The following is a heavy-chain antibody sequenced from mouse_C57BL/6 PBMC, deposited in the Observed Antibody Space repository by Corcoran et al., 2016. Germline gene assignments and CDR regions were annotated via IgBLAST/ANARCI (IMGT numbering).Heavy chain of an antibody. CDR1: GYTFTTYG. CDR3: ARRLTTVVEYYFDY. Sequence: QILLVQSGPELKKPGETVKISCKASGYTFTTYGMSWVKQAPGKGLKWMGWINTYSGVPTYADDFKGRFAFSLETSASTAYLQINNLKNEDTATYFCARRLTTVVEYYFDYWGQGTTLTVSS. CDR2: INTYSGVP. V-gene: IGHV9-3*01. D-gene: IGHD1-1*01. J-gene: IGHJ2*01.